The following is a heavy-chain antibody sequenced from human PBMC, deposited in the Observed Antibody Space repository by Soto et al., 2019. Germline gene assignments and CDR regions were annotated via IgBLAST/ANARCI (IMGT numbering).Heavy chain of an antibody. Sequence: QVQLQQWGAGLLKPSETLSLTCAVYGGSFSGYYWSWIRQPPGKGLEWIGEINHSGSTNYNPSLKSRATISVDTSKNQFSLKLSSVTAADTAVYYCARGSTYDFDYWGQGTLVTVSS. CDR1: GGSFSGYY. CDR2: INHSGST. J-gene: IGHJ4*02. V-gene: IGHV4-34*01. D-gene: IGHD4-4*01. CDR3: ARGSTYDFDY.